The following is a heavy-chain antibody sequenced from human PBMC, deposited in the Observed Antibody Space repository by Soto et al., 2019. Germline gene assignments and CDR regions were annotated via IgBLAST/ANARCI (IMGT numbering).Heavy chain of an antibody. CDR1: GVTFSSYS. CDR3: ARARPTYCSSTSCTENADYYYYGMDV. CDR2: VVPIFGTA. V-gene: IGHV1-69*13. J-gene: IGHJ6*02. Sequence: SVKVSFKASGVTFSSYSISWLRQSPGEGLDWIGGVVPIFGTANYAQKFQGRVTITADESTSTAYMELSSLRSEDTAVYYCARARPTYCSSTSCTENADYYYYGMDVWGQGTTVTVSS. D-gene: IGHD2-2*01.